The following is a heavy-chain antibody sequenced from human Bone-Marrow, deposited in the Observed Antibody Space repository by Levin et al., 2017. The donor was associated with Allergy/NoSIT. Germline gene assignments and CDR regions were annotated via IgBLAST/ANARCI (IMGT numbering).Heavy chain of an antibody. CDR2: ISSDSSQT. CDR1: GFTFSAFY. CDR3: ARIGSGSSMDV. Sequence: GESLKISCAASGFTFSAFYMSWIRQAPGKGLEWVSYISSDSSQTNYVDSVKGRFTISRDNARNSLHLQMNSLRAEGTAVYYCARIGSGSSMDVWGQGTTVTVSS. J-gene: IGHJ6*02. V-gene: IGHV3-11*03. D-gene: IGHD3-10*01.